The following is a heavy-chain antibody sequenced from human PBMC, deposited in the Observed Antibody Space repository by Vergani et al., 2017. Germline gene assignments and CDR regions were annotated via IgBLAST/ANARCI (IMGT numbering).Heavy chain of an antibody. V-gene: IGHV5-51*01. CDR3: ARSTSFTTGPLHY. CDR2: IYPGDSDT. J-gene: IGHJ4*02. D-gene: IGHD2-8*01. CDR1: GYSFTNYW. Sequence: EVQLVQSGAEVKKAGESLKISCKGSGYSFTNYWIGWVRQMPGKGLEWMGIIYPGDSDTTYSPSFQGQVTISADKSISTAYLQWSSRKASDTAIYYCARSTSFTTGPLHYWGQGTLVTVSS.